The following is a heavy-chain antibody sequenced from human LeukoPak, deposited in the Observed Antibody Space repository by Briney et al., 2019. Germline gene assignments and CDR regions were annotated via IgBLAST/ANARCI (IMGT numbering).Heavy chain of an antibody. CDR2: IYTSGST. Sequence: SETLSLTCTVSGGSISSYYWSWIRQPAGKGLEWIGRIYTSGSTNYNPSLKSRVTMSVDTSKNQFSLKLSSVTAADTAVYYCARVTGYRIEDYFDYWGQGTLVAVSS. CDR1: GGSISSYY. J-gene: IGHJ4*02. V-gene: IGHV4-4*07. D-gene: IGHD6-13*01. CDR3: ARVTGYRIEDYFDY.